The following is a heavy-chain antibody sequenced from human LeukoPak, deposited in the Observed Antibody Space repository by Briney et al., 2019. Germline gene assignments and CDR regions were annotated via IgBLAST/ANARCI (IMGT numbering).Heavy chain of an antibody. V-gene: IGHV4-4*07. CDR2: IFTSGST. Sequence: SETLSLTCTVSGGSINSFYWSWIRQPAGKGLEWIGQIFTSGSTDYNPSLMSRVTMSVDTSKNQFSLTLSSVTAADTAVYYCARDRSNPANYYYYYMDVWGKGTPVTVSS. CDR3: ARDRSNPANYYYYYMDV. CDR1: GGSINSFY. J-gene: IGHJ6*03.